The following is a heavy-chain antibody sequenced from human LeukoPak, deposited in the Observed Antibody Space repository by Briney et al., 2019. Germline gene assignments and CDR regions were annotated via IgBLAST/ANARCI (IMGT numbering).Heavy chain of an antibody. D-gene: IGHD3-3*01. CDR2: IYHSGST. V-gene: IGHV4-4*02. CDR1: GGSISSSNW. CDR3: ARVDFWKKENWFDP. Sequence: PSETLSLTCAVSGGSISSSNWWSWVRQPPGKGLEWIGEIYHSGSTNYNPSLKSRVTISVDTSKNQFSLKLSSVTAADTAVYYCARVDFWKKENWFDPWGQGTLVTVSS. J-gene: IGHJ5*02.